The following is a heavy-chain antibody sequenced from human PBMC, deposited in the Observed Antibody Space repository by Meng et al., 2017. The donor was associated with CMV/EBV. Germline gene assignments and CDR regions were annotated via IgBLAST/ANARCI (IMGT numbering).Heavy chain of an antibody. Sequence: GESLKISCKGSGYSFTSYWIGWVRQMPGKGLEWMGIIYPGDSDTRYSPSFQGQVTTSADKSISTAYLQWSSLKASDTAMYYCARTNTPQYSSSWYRYYYYGMDVWGQGTTVTVSS. CDR1: GYSFTSYW. J-gene: IGHJ6*02. CDR3: ARTNTPQYSSSWYRYYYYGMDV. V-gene: IGHV5-51*01. D-gene: IGHD6-13*01. CDR2: IYPGDSDT.